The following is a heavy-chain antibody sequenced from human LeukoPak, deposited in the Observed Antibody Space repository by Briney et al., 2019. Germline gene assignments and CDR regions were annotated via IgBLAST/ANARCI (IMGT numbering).Heavy chain of an antibody. Sequence: SETLSLTCAVSGGSISSNNWWGWVRQPPGKGLEWIGEIYHSGSPNYNPSLKSRVTISVDTSKNRFSLKLNSVTAADTAVYYCVRRTSGSYSDYWGQGTLVTVSS. CDR1: GGSISSNNW. V-gene: IGHV4-4*02. CDR2: IYHSGSP. CDR3: VRRTSGSYSDY. J-gene: IGHJ4*02. D-gene: IGHD1-26*01.